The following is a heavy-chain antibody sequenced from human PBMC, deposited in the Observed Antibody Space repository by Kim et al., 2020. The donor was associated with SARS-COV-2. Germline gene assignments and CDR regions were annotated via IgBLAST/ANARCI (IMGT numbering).Heavy chain of an antibody. V-gene: IGHV1-3*01. J-gene: IGHJ4*02. Sequence: ASVKVSCKASGYTFTSYAMHWVRQAPGQRLEWMGWINAGNGNTKYSQKFQGRVTITRDTSASTAYMELSSLRSEDTAVYYCARDRVSSGWYADTPDYWGQGTLVTVSS. CDR1: GYTFTSYA. CDR3: ARDRVSSGWYADTPDY. D-gene: IGHD6-19*01. CDR2: INAGNGNT.